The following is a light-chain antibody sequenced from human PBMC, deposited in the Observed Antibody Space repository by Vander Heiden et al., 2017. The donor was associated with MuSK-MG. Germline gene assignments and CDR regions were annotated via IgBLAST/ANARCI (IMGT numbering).Light chain of an antibody. CDR3: CSRDSSAAHQWV. CDR1: SLRAYY. J-gene: IGLJ3*02. CDR2: GKN. V-gene: IGLV3-19*01. Sequence: SSELTQDPAVSVALGQTVRITCQGDSLRAYYATWYQQRPGQAPILVISGKNNRPSGIPDRSYGSSSGNTAALTITGAQAEDEADYYWCSRDSSAAHQWVFGGGTKLTGL.